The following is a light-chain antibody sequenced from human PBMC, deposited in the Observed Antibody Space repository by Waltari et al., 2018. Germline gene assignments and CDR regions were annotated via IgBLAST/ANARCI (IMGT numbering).Light chain of an antibody. CDR1: QSITNW. CDR3: QQYDNYWT. Sequence: DIQMTQSPSTLSASVGPRVTITCRASQSITNWLDWYQQKPGKAPKLLIYKASNLESGVPSRFSGSGSGTEFTLTISSLQPDDFATYYCQQYDNYWTFGQGTKVEIK. CDR2: KAS. J-gene: IGKJ1*01. V-gene: IGKV1-5*03.